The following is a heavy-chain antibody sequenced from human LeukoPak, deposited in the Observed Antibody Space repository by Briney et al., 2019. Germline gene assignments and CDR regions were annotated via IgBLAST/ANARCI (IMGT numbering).Heavy chain of an antibody. J-gene: IGHJ5*02. CDR1: GYSFDSYG. D-gene: IGHD2-21*02. CDR3: AREGNRWGPHNWFDP. CDR2: ISAYNGNT. Sequence: ASVKVSCKASGYSFDSYGISWVRQAPGQGLEWMGWISAYNGNTNYAQKLQDRVTMTTDTSTSTAYMELRSLRSDDTAVYYCAREGNRWGPHNWFDPWGQGTLVTVSS. V-gene: IGHV1-18*01.